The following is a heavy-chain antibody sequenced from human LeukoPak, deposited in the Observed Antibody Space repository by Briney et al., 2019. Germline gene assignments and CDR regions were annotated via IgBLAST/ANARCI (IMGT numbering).Heavy chain of an antibody. J-gene: IGHJ4*02. D-gene: IGHD3-10*01. CDR2: ISGSGDST. Sequence: GGSLRLSCAASGFTFSSYAMSWVRQAPGKGLEWVSAISGSGDSTYYADSVKGRFAISRDNSKNTLYLQMNSLRAEDTAVYYCAKVLLWFGEYDNWGQGTLVTVSS. CDR3: AKVLLWFGEYDN. V-gene: IGHV3-23*01. CDR1: GFTFSSYA.